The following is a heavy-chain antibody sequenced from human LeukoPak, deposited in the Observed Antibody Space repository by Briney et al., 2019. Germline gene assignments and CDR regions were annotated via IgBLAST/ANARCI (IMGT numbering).Heavy chain of an antibody. D-gene: IGHD6-6*01. J-gene: IGHJ4*02. V-gene: IGHV3-53*01. Sequence: PGGSLRLSCAASGFTVSSNYMSRVRQAPGKGLEWVSVIYSGGSTYYADSVKGRFTISRDNSKNTLYLQMNSLRAEDTAVYYCARVGAALDFDYWGQGTLVTVSS. CDR3: ARVGAALDFDY. CDR1: GFTVSSNY. CDR2: IYSGGST.